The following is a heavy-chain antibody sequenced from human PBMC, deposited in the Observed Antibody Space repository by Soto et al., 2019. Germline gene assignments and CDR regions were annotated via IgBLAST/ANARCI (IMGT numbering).Heavy chain of an antibody. Sequence: ASVKVSCKASGYTFTSYGIIWVRQAPGQGLEWMGWISAYNGNTNYAQKLQGRVTMTTDTSTSTAYMELRSLRSDDTAVYYCARLYYYDSSGYSGVYFDYWGQGTLVTVSS. CDR3: ARLYYYDSSGYSGVYFDY. CDR1: GYTFTSYG. D-gene: IGHD3-22*01. V-gene: IGHV1-18*01. CDR2: ISAYNGNT. J-gene: IGHJ4*02.